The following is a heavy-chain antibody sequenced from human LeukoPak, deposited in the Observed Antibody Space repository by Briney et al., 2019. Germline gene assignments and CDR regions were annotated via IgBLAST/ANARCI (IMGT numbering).Heavy chain of an antibody. J-gene: IGHJ6*03. D-gene: IGHD2-15*01. Sequence: ASVKVSCKASGYTFTSYGISWVRQAPGQGLEWMGWISAYNGNTNYAQKLQGRVTMTTDTSTSTAYMELRSLRSDDTAVYYCARAWSQSDSFNPSYYCYYYMDVWGKGTTVTVSS. V-gene: IGHV1-18*01. CDR3: ARAWSQSDSFNPSYYCYYYMDV. CDR1: GYTFTSYG. CDR2: ISAYNGNT.